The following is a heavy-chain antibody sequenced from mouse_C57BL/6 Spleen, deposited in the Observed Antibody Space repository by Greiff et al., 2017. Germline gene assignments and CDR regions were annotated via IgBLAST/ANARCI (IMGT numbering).Heavy chain of an antibody. D-gene: IGHD1-1*01. Sequence: EVKLVESGEGLVKPGGSLKLSCAASGFTFSSYAMSWVRQTPEKRLEWVAYISSGGDYIYYADTVKGRFTISRDNARNTLYLQMSSLKSEDTAMYYCTSSYYGSSYYYAMDYWGQGTSVTVSS. V-gene: IGHV5-9-1*02. CDR1: GFTFSSYA. CDR2: ISSGGDYI. J-gene: IGHJ4*01. CDR3: TSSYYGSSYYYAMDY.